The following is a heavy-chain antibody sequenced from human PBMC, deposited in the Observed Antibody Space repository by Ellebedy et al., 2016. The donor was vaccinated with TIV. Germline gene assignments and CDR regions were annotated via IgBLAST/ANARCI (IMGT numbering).Heavy chain of an antibody. CDR1: AITLSFCD. CDR3: ARDPPQRAHPLDI. J-gene: IGHJ3*02. Sequence: PGGSLRLSCAVSAITLSFCDIHWVRQAPGKGLEWVAFISYDGRNRYYGDSVKGRFTISRDNSKDTLYLQMDSLRGEDTAVYYCARDPPQRAHPLDIWGQGTMVTVSS. V-gene: IGHV3-30*03. CDR2: ISYDGRNR.